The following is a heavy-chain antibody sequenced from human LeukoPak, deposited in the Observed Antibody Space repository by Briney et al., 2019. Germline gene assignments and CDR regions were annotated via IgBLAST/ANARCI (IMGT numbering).Heavy chain of an antibody. D-gene: IGHD3-10*01. J-gene: IGHJ4*02. Sequence: SETLSLTCTVSGGSISSYYWSWIRQPAGKGLEWIGRIYTTGSTNYNPSLKSRVTMSIDTSKNQFSLKLSSITAADTAVYYCARDAKYYYGSRTYFFFEYWGQGTLLTVSS. V-gene: IGHV4-4*07. CDR2: IYTTGST. CDR1: GGSISSYY. CDR3: ARDAKYYYGSRTYFFFEY.